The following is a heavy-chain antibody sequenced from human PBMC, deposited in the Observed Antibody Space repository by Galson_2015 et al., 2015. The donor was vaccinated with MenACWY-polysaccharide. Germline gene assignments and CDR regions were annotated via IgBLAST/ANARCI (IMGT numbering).Heavy chain of an antibody. D-gene: IGHD3-10*01. V-gene: IGHV6-1*01. CDR2: AYYRTKRYD. CDR3: VQGGFGQTVGRFDY. J-gene: IGHJ4*02. CDR1: GDSVSSNSVS. Sequence: CAISGDSVSSNSVSWNWIRQTPSRGLEWLGRAYYRTKRYDDYAVYEGSRVTINSDTSKNQFSLHLNSVTPEDTAVYYCVQGGFGQTVGRFDYWGQGALVTVSS.